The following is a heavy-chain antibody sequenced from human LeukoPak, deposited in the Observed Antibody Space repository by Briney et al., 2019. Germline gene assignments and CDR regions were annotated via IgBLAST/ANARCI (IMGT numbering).Heavy chain of an antibody. CDR3: ARESEMATIDY. D-gene: IGHD5-24*01. CDR1: GFTFSSYA. V-gene: IGHV3-30-3*01. J-gene: IGHJ4*02. Sequence: GRSLRLSCAASGFTFSSYAMHWARQAPGKGLEWVAVISYDGSNKYYADSVKGRFTISGDNSKNTLYLQMNSLRAEDTAVYYCARESEMATIDYWGQGTLVTVSS. CDR2: ISYDGSNK.